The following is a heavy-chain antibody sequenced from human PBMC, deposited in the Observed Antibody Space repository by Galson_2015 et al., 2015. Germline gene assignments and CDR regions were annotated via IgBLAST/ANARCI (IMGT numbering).Heavy chain of an antibody. Sequence: SLRLSCAASGSTFSSYWMHWVRQAPGKGLVWVSRIYTDASSASSADSVKGRFTISRDDAKSTLYLQMNSLRAEDTAVYYCVRGNSGYGNFDYWGQGILVTVSS. J-gene: IGHJ4*02. CDR1: GSTFSSYW. V-gene: IGHV3-74*01. D-gene: IGHD5-18*01. CDR2: IYTDASSA. CDR3: VRGNSGYGNFDY.